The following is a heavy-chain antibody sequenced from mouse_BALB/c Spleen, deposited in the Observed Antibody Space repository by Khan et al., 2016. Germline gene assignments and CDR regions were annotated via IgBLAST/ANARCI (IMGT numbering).Heavy chain of an antibody. D-gene: IGHD1-1*01. J-gene: IGHJ4*01. CDR2: ISYSGST. Sequence: EVQLQESGPGLVKPSQSLSLTCTVTGYSITSDYAWNWIRQFPGNRLEWMGYISYSGSTSYNPSLKSRISITRDTSKNQFFLQLNSVTSEDTATSYYARSDYGEKDAMDYWGQGTSVTVSS. CDR3: ARSDYGEKDAMDY. V-gene: IGHV3-2*02. CDR1: GYSITSDYA.